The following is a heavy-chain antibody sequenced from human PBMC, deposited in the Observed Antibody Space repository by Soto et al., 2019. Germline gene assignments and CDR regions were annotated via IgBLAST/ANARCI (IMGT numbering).Heavy chain of an antibody. V-gene: IGHV4-59*08. Sequence: SETLSLTCTVSGGSISSYYWSWIRQPPGKGLEWIGYIYYSGSTNYNPSLKSRVTISVDTSKNQFSLKLSSVTAADTAVYYCARLLGHYYGSGSHYMDVWGKGTTVTVSS. CDR2: IYYSGST. D-gene: IGHD3-10*01. CDR1: GGSISSYY. CDR3: ARLLGHYYGSGSHYMDV. J-gene: IGHJ6*03.